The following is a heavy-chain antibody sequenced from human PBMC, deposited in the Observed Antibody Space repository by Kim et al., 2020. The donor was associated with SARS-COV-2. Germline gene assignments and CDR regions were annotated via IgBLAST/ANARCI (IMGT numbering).Heavy chain of an antibody. Sequence: SVKVSCKASGGTFSSYAISWVRQAPGQGLEWMGGIIPIFGTANYAQKFQGRVTITADESTSTAYMELSSLRSEDTAVYYCARNLHYDILTGPADYYYYMDVWGKGTTVTVSS. V-gene: IGHV1-69*13. D-gene: IGHD3-9*01. CDR2: IIPIFGTA. CDR3: ARNLHYDILTGPADYYYYMDV. CDR1: GGTFSSYA. J-gene: IGHJ6*03.